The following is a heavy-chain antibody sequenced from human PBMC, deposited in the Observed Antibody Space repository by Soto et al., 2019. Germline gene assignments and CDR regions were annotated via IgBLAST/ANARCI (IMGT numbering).Heavy chain of an antibody. D-gene: IGHD3-22*01. CDR2: ISGSGGST. CDR1: GFTFSSHA. CDR3: AKDRYYDSSGYRTFDY. Sequence: GGSLRLSCAASGFTFSSHAMSWVRQAPGKGLELVSAISGSGGSTYYADYVKGQFTISRDNSKNTLYLQMNSLRAEDTAVYYCAKDRYYDSSGYRTFDYWGQGTLVTVSS. J-gene: IGHJ4*02. V-gene: IGHV3-23*01.